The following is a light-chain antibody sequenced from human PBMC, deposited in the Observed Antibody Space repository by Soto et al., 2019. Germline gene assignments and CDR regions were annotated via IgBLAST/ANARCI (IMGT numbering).Light chain of an antibody. CDR2: GTS. Sequence: EIVMTQSPATLSVSPGERATLSCRASQSLNNNLAWYQQKPGQAPRLPIYGTSTRATGIPARFSGSGSGTEFTLTISSLQSEDFAVYYCQQSNYWPRTFGQGTKVDIK. J-gene: IGKJ1*01. V-gene: IGKV3-15*01. CDR1: QSLNNN. CDR3: QQSNYWPRT.